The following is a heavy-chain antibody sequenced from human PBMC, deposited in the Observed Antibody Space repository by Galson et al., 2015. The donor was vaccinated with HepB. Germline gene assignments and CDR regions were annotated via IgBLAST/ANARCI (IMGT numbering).Heavy chain of an antibody. J-gene: IGHJ4*02. V-gene: IGHV3-30*04. D-gene: IGHD3-22*01. CDR2: ISYDGSNK. CDR1: GFTFSSYA. Sequence: SLRLSCAASGFTFSSYAMHWVRQAPGKGLEWVAVISYDGSNKYYADSVKGRFTISRDNSKNTLYLQMNSLRAEDTAVYYCARGRGYYYDSSGYSGFDYWGQGTLVTVSS. CDR3: ARGRGYYYDSSGYSGFDY.